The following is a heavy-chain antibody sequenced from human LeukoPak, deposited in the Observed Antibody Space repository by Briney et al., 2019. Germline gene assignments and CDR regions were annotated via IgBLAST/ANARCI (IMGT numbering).Heavy chain of an antibody. J-gene: IGHJ4*02. CDR3: ARGAGDY. D-gene: IGHD6-13*01. V-gene: IGHV4-34*01. Sequence: KGLEWIGEINHSGSTNYNPSLKSRVTISVDTSKNQFSLKLSSVTAADTAVYYCARGAGDYWGQGTLVTVSS. CDR2: INHSGST.